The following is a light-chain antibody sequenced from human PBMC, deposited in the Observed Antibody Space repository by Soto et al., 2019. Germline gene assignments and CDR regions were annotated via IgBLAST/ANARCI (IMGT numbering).Light chain of an antibody. CDR3: QQSSSLPYT. CDR1: QGISNS. V-gene: IGKV1-12*01. J-gene: IGKJ2*01. Sequence: DIQMTQSPSSVSASVGDRVSITCRASQGISNSLVWYQHKAGKAPNLLIFDASRLETGVPSRFSGSGSGTDFTLTIFSLQPEDFATYFCQQSSSLPYTFGQGTKVE. CDR2: DAS.